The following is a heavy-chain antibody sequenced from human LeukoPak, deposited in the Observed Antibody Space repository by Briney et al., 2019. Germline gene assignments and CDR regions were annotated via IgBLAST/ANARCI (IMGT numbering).Heavy chain of an antibody. CDR2: IYYSGST. CDR1: GGSISSSSYY. J-gene: IGHJ6*02. Sequence: SETLSLTCTVSGGSISSSSYYWGWIRQPPGKGLEWIGSIYYSGSTYYNPSLRSRVTISVDTSKNQFSLKLSSVTAADTAVYYCARLSSGYDQFSYYYYGMDVWGQGTTVTVSS. CDR3: ARLSSGYDQFSYYYYGMDV. V-gene: IGHV4-39*01. D-gene: IGHD5-12*01.